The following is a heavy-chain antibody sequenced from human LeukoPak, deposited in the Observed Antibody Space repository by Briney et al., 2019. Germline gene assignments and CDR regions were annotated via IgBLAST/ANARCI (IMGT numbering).Heavy chain of an antibody. V-gene: IGHV4-39*07. CDR2: IYHSGST. CDR3: ARRGSKSGWFDP. D-gene: IGHD2-15*01. Sequence: SQTLSLTCTVSGDSISSGSYYWGWIRQSPGKGLEWIGSIYHSGSTYYNPSLKSRVTISVDTSKNQFSLKLSSVTAADTAVYYCARRGSKSGWFDPWGQGTLVTVSS. J-gene: IGHJ5*02. CDR1: GDSISSGSYY.